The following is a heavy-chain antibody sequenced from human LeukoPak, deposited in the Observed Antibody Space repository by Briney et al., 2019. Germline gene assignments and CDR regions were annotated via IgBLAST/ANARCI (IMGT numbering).Heavy chain of an antibody. D-gene: IGHD3-22*01. J-gene: IGHJ4*02. CDR2: INWSGGNT. Sequence: PGGSLRLSCAASGFTVSSNYMSWVRQAPGKGLEWVSGINWSGGNTGYADSVKGRFTIYRDNAKNSLYLEMNSLRAEDTALYYCAKDGPYYYNSSAYSDYWGQGTLVTVSS. CDR3: AKDGPYYYNSSAYSDY. CDR1: GFTVSSNY. V-gene: IGHV3-20*04.